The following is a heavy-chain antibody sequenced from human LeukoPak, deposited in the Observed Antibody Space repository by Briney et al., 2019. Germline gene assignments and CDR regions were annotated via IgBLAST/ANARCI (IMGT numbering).Heavy chain of an antibody. CDR3: ARYSYGGEDWSDP. Sequence: SETLSLTCTVSGDSVSSTRYYWGWIRQPPGKGLEWIGSIYYSGTTYYNPSLKSRVTILLDMSKNQFSLRLTSVTAADTAVYYCARYSYGGEDWSDPWGQGTLVTVSS. CDR1: GDSVSSTRYY. D-gene: IGHD3-16*01. J-gene: IGHJ5*02. V-gene: IGHV4-39*01. CDR2: IYYSGTT.